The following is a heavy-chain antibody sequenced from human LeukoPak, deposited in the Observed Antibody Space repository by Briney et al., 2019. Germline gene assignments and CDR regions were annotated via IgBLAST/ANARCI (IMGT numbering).Heavy chain of an antibody. J-gene: IGHJ3*02. CDR2: ISGSSSHV. CDR1: GFIFSIYH. Sequence: PGGSLRLSCEASGFIFSIYHMNWVRLAPGKGLEWVSSISGSSSHVWYADSVKGRFTSSRDNAKNSLYLQMSSLRVEDTTVYYCARDQYYSDGSGYPYDIWGQGTMVTVSS. V-gene: IGHV3-21*01. D-gene: IGHD3-22*01. CDR3: ARDQYYSDGSGYPYDI.